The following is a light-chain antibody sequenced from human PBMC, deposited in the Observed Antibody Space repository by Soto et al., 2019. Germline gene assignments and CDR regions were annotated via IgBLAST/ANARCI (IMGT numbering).Light chain of an antibody. CDR2: WAS. CDR3: QQYYITPLT. Sequence: DIVRTQSPDSLAVSLGERATINCKSSQSVLYSADNKNYLTWYQQKPGQPPKLLIYWASTRESGVPDRFSGSGSGTDFTLTISSLQAEDVAVYYCQQYYITPLTFGGGTKVDIK. J-gene: IGKJ4*01. V-gene: IGKV4-1*01. CDR1: QSVLYSADNKNY.